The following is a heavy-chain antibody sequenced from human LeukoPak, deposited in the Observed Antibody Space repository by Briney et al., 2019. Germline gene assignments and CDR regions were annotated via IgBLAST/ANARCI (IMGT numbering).Heavy chain of an antibody. V-gene: IGHV3-20*04. D-gene: IGHD3-10*01. Sequence: GGSLRLSCAASGFSFDDYGVSWVRQAPGKGLEWVSGINWNGGSTGYADSVKGRFTISRDNAKNSLYPQMNSLRAEDTALYYCARPYYGSGSYYLPLSYWGQGTLVTVSS. J-gene: IGHJ4*02. CDR2: INWNGGST. CDR3: ARPYYGSGSYYLPLSY. CDR1: GFSFDDYG.